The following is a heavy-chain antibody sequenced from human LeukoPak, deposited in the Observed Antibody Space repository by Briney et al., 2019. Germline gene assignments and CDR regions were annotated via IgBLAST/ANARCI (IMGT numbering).Heavy chain of an antibody. V-gene: IGHV4-30-4*07. CDR2: IYYSGCT. CDR3: ARESNYYGSGTGWFDP. Sequence: SETLSLTCAVSGVSISSGGYSWRWIRQPPGKGLEWIGYIYYSGCTYYNPSLKSRVTISVDTSKNQLSLKLSSVTAADTAVYYCARESNYYGSGTGWFDPWGQGALVTVSS. D-gene: IGHD3-10*01. CDR1: GVSISSGGYS. J-gene: IGHJ5*02.